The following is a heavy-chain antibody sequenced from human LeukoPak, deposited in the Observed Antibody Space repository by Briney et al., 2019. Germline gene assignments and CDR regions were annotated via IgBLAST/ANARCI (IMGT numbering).Heavy chain of an antibody. CDR2: IIPIFATA. CDR3: EAVTNEGGKVY. J-gene: IGHJ4*02. D-gene: IGHD4-17*01. V-gene: IGHV1-69*06. CDR1: GGTFSSYA. Sequence: ASVKVSCKASGGTFSSYAISWVRQAPGQGLEWMGGIIPIFATANYAQKFQGRVTITADKSTSTAYMELSSLRSEDTAVYYCEAVTNEGGKVYWGQGTLVTVSS.